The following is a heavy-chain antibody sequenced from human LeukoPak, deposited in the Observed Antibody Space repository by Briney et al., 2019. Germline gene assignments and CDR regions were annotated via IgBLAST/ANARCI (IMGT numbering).Heavy chain of an antibody. J-gene: IGHJ4*02. V-gene: IGHV3-66*01. D-gene: IGHD2-15*01. Sequence: GGSLRLSCAASGFTVSSNYMSWVRQAPGKGLEWVSVIYSGGSTYYADSVKGRFTISRDNSKNTLYLQMNSLRAEDTAVYYCARDRDCSGGSCYGYWRQGTLVTVSS. CDR2: IYSGGST. CDR1: GFTVSSNY. CDR3: ARDRDCSGGSCYGY.